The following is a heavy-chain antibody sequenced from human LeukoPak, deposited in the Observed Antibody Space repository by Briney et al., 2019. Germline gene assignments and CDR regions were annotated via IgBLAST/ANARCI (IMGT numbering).Heavy chain of an antibody. J-gene: IGHJ6*02. CDR1: GGSISSYY. V-gene: IGHV4-59*08. CDR3: ARHKVNLYYYYGMDV. D-gene: IGHD4-11*01. Sequence: SETLSLTCTVSGGSISSYYWSWIRRPPGKGLEWIGYIYYSGSTNYIPSLKSRVTISVDTSKNQFSLKLSSVTAADTAVYYCARHKVNLYYYYGMDVWGQGTTVTVSS. CDR2: IYYSGST.